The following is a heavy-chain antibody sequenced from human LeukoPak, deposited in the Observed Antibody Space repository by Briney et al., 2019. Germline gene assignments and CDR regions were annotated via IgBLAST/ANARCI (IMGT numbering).Heavy chain of an antibody. CDR2: IISDGIST. CDR1: GFTFSNYW. J-gene: IGHJ4*02. V-gene: IGHV3-74*01. CDR3: ARDVGNFDY. Sequence: GGSLRLSCAASGFTFSNYWMHWVRQAPGKGLVWVSRIISDGISTGYADSVKGRFTVSRDNAKKTLYLQMNSLRAEDTAVYYCARDVGNFDYWGQGTLVTVSS.